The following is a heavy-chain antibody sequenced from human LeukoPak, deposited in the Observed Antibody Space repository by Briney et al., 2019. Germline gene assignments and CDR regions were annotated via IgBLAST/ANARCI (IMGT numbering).Heavy chain of an antibody. CDR1: GFTFSSHA. J-gene: IGHJ6*02. V-gene: IGHV3-23*01. Sequence: GGSLRLSCAASGFTFSSHAMGWVRQAPGKGLEWVSSITGSGASTYYGDSVKGRFTISRDNSKNTLYLQMNRLRAEDTAAYYCAKDGGGSLEWLPPMDVWGQGTTVTVSS. CDR2: ITGSGAST. D-gene: IGHD3-3*01. CDR3: AKDGGGSLEWLPPMDV.